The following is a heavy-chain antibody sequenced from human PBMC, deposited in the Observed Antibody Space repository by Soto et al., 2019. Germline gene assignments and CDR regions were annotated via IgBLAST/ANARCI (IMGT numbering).Heavy chain of an antibody. CDR1: GFTFSSYA. Sequence: QVQLVESGGGVVQPGRSLRLSCAASGFTFSSYAMHWVRQAPGKGLEWVAVISYDGSNKYYADSVKGRFTISRDNSKNTLYLQMNSRRAEDTAVYYCARADSSGWAYYFDYWGQGTLVTVSS. CDR2: ISYDGSNK. V-gene: IGHV3-30-3*01. J-gene: IGHJ4*02. CDR3: ARADSSGWAYYFDY. D-gene: IGHD6-19*01.